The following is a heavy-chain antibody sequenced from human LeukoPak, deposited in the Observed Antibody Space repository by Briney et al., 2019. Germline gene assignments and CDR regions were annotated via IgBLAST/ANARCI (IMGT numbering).Heavy chain of an antibody. Sequence: SETLSLTCAVSGGSISSSNWWSWVRQPPGKGLEWIGEIYHSGSTNYNPSLKSRVTISVDKSKNQFSLKLSSVTAADTAVYYCASSHDSSGYYPFDYWGQGTLVTVSS. J-gene: IGHJ4*02. CDR2: IYHSGST. CDR3: ASSHDSSGYYPFDY. CDR1: GGSISSSNW. V-gene: IGHV4-4*02. D-gene: IGHD3-22*01.